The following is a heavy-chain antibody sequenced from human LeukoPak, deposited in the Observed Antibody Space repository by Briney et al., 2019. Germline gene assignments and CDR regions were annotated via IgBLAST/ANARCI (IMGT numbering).Heavy chain of an antibody. Sequence: TSETLSLTCTVSGYSISSGYYWGWIRQPPGKGLEWIGSIYHSGSTYYNPSLKSRVTISVDTSKNQFSLKLSSVTAADTAVYYCARGRRDYDSSGYTNWFDPWGQGTLVTVSS. CDR3: ARGRRDYDSSGYTNWFDP. CDR1: GYSISSGYY. D-gene: IGHD3-22*01. CDR2: IYHSGST. V-gene: IGHV4-38-2*02. J-gene: IGHJ5*02.